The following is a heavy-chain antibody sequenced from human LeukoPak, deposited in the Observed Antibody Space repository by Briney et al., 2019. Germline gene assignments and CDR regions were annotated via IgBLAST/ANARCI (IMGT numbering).Heavy chain of an antibody. CDR3: ARPYYYDSSGYYYFDY. D-gene: IGHD3-22*01. Sequence: ASVKVSCKASGYTFTSYDINWVRQATGQGLEWMGWMNPNSGNTGYAQKFQGRVTMTKDTSTSTAYMELRSLRSDDTAVYYCARPYYYDSSGYYYFDYWGQGTLVTVSS. J-gene: IGHJ4*02. V-gene: IGHV1-8*01. CDR1: GYTFTSYD. CDR2: MNPNSGNT.